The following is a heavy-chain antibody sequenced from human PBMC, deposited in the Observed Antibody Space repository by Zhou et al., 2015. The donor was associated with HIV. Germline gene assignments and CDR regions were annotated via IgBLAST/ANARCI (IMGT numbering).Heavy chain of an antibody. D-gene: IGHD5-18*01. CDR1: GFTFDDYA. CDR3: AKGGTAMVNYFDY. Sequence: EVQLVESGGGLVQPGRSLRLSCAASGFTFDDYAMHWVRQAPGKGLEWVSGISWNSGSIGYADSVKGRFTISRDNAKNSLYLQMNSLRAEDTALYYCAKGGTAMVNYFDYWGQGTLVTVSS. CDR2: ISWNSGSI. V-gene: IGHV3-9*01. J-gene: IGHJ4*02.